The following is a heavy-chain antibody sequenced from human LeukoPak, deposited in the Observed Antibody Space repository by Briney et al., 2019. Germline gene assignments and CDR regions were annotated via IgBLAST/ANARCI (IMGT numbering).Heavy chain of an antibody. CDR1: GFSFSSYS. J-gene: IGHJ4*02. Sequence: GSLRLACAASGFSFSSYSMNWVRQAPGKGLEWVSAISGSGGSTYYADSVKGRFTISRDNSKNTLYLQMNSLRAEDTAVYYCARAAYCSGGSCYPGWGQGTLVTVSS. V-gene: IGHV3-23*01. D-gene: IGHD2-15*01. CDR3: ARAAYCSGGSCYPG. CDR2: ISGSGGST.